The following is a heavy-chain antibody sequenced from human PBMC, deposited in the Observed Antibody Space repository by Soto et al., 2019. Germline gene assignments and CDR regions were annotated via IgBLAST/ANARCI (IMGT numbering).Heavy chain of an antibody. CDR1: GCTFTTYA. CDR3: AKDRLGGGSWPGQNCFDP. D-gene: IGHD2-15*01. CDR2: ISNSGGSR. V-gene: IGHV3-23*01. J-gene: IGHJ5*02. Sequence: EVQISESGGGLVQPGGSLRLSCAASGCTFTTYAMGWVRQAPGKGLEWVSGISNSGGSRYYADSVKGRFTISRDNSKSTLYLQMKSLRAEDTAVYYCAKDRLGGGSWPGQNCFDPRGQGTLVTVSS.